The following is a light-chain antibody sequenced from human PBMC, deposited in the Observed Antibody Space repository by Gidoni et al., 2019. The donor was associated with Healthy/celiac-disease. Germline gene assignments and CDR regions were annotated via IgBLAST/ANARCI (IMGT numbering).Light chain of an antibody. CDR3: QQRSNWPLT. Sequence: EVVLTQSPATLSLSPGERATLSCRASQSVRSYLTWYQQKPGQAPRLLLYDASNSATGIPARFSGIGSGTDFTLTITTLEPEDFAVYYCQQRSNWPLTFXGXTKVEIK. V-gene: IGKV3-11*01. J-gene: IGKJ4*01. CDR2: DAS. CDR1: QSVRSY.